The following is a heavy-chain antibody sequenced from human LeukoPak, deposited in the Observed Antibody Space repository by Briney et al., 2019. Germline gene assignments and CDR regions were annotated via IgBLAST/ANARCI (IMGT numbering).Heavy chain of an antibody. CDR2: ISWNSGSI. Sequence: GRSLRLSCAASGFTFDDYAMHWVRQAPGKGLEGVSGISWNSGSIGYADSVKGRFTISRDNAKNSLYLQMNSLRAEDTALYYCAKDIGPDILTGYFDYWGQGTLVTVSS. CDR1: GFTFDDYA. V-gene: IGHV3-9*01. CDR3: AKDIGPDILTGYFDY. J-gene: IGHJ4*02. D-gene: IGHD3-9*01.